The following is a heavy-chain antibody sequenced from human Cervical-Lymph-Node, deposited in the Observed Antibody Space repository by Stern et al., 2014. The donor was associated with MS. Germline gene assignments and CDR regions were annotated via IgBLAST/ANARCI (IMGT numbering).Heavy chain of an antibody. J-gene: IGHJ4*02. Sequence: QVTLKESGPALVKPTQTLTLTCTFSGFSLNTSGTRVTWIRQPPVNALEWLAGIDWDDAKFSRPSLKTRLTITKDTSKNQVVLILTNMDPVDTATYYCARSLAGVFDFWGQGTLVTVSS. CDR2: IDWDDAK. CDR1: GFSLNTSGTR. CDR3: ARSLAGVFDF. V-gene: IGHV2-70*04.